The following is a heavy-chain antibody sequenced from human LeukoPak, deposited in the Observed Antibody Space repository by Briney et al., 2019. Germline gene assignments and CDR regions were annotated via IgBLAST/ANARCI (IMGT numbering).Heavy chain of an antibody. V-gene: IGHV3-23*01. J-gene: IGHJ3*01. CDR1: GFTFSSFA. D-gene: IGHD6-13*01. Sequence: PGGSLRLSCAASGFTFSSFAMSWVRQAPGKGLEWVSDISGSGDTTYYADSVKGRLTISRDNSKNILYLQMNSLRAEDTAVYYCANPGGYSSRWFALDFWGQGTLVTVSS. CDR2: ISGSGDTT. CDR3: ANPGGYSSRWFALDF.